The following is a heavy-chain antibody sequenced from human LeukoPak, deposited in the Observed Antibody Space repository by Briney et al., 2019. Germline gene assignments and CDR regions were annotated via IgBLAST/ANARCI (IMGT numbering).Heavy chain of an antibody. J-gene: IGHJ5*02. D-gene: IGHD1-20*01. CDR3: ARAANGNNNSPSHSAWFDP. V-gene: IGHV4-34*01. CDR1: GGSFSGYY. CDR2: INHSGST. Sequence: SETLSLTCAVYGGSFSGYYWSWIRQPPGKGLEWIGEINHSGSTNYNPSLKSRVTISVDTSKNQFSLKLSSVTAADTAVYYCARAANGNNNSPSHSAWFDPWGQGTLVTVSS.